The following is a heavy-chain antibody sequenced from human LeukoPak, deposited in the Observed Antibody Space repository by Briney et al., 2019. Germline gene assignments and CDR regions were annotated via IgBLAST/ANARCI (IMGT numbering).Heavy chain of an antibody. Sequence: PSETLSLTCTVSGGSISSYYWSWIRQPAGKGLEWIGRIYTSGSTNYNPSLKSRVTMSVDTSKNQSSLKLSSVTAADTAVYYCARVLDYYGSGTYSFDYWGQGTLVTVSS. CDR3: ARVLDYYGSGTYSFDY. CDR2: IYTSGST. J-gene: IGHJ4*02. V-gene: IGHV4-4*07. CDR1: GGSISSYY. D-gene: IGHD3-10*01.